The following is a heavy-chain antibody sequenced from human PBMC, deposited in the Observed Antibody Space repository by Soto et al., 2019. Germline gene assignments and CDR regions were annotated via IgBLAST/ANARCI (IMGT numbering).Heavy chain of an antibody. CDR2: IYSSGSA. J-gene: IGHJ6*01. D-gene: IGHD3-10*01. Sequence: QVQLQESGPGLVKPFETLSLMCTVSNGSIGGYYWSWIRQPAGKGLEWLGRIYSSGSATYSPSLRSRGTMSVDVSKRQFSLTLTSLTAADTAIYYCARVGPVTRNPYDYGLDVWGRGTTVTVSS. V-gene: IGHV4-4*07. CDR3: ARVGPVTRNPYDYGLDV. CDR1: NGSIGGYY.